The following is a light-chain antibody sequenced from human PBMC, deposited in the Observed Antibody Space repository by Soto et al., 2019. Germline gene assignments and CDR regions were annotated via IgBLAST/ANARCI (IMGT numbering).Light chain of an antibody. V-gene: IGLV2-14*01. CDR2: DVS. CDR3: SSYTSSSSYV. CDR1: SSDVGTYNP. Sequence: QSALTQPAAVSGSPGQSIAIFCTGTSSDVGTYNPVSWYQQYPGKAPKLMIHDVSNRPSGVSDRFSGSKSGNTASLTISGLQSEDEADYYCSSYTSSSSYVFGSGTKVTVL. J-gene: IGLJ1*01.